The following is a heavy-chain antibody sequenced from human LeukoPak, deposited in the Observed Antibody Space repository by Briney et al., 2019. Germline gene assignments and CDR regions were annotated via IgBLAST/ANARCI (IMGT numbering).Heavy chain of an antibody. Sequence: PGGSLRLSCAAPGFTFSTYSINWVRQAPGKGLEWVSSISSSSSYIYYADSVQGRFTISRDNAKNSLYLQMNSLRAEDTAVYYCAREGLDNWGAFDFWGQGTMVTVSS. V-gene: IGHV3-21*01. D-gene: IGHD7-27*01. CDR3: AREGLDNWGAFDF. CDR1: GFTFSTYS. CDR2: ISSSSSYI. J-gene: IGHJ3*01.